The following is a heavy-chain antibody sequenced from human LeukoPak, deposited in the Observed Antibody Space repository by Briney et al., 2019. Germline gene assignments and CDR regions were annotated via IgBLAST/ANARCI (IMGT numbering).Heavy chain of an antibody. Sequence: PSGRSLRLSCEASGFTFSDHWMSWVRQAPGKGLEWVANIGPDGSFKFYADSMRGRFTISRDNAKNSVFLQLDNLTPGDTAVYYCARAIDVADYWGQGTLVAVSS. V-gene: IGHV3-7*01. CDR2: IGPDGSFK. CDR1: GFTFSDHW. D-gene: IGHD3-10*02. CDR3: ARAIDVADY. J-gene: IGHJ4*02.